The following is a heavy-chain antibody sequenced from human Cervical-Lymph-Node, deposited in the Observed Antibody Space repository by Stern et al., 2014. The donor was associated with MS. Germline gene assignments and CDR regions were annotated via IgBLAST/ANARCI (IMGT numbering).Heavy chain of an antibody. J-gene: IGHJ2*01. D-gene: IGHD1-14*01. V-gene: IGHV3-23*01. CDR1: GVTFNNYA. CDR3: AKGTGNYWYFDF. CDR2: IFGTGGGT. Sequence: VQLLESGGGLVQTGGSLRLSCAASGVTFNNYALTWVRQAPGKELECDSSIFGTGGGTYYADSVKGRFTISRDSSRSTLSLQLTRVTAEDTAVYYCAKGTGNYWYFDFWGRGTLVTVSS.